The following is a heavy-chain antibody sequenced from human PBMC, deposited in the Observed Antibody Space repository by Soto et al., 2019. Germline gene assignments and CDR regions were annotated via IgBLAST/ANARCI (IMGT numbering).Heavy chain of an antibody. V-gene: IGHV3-74*01. Sequence: GGSLRLSCAASGFIFKSYWMHWVRQAPGKGLVWVSRINTDESSRSYADSVKGRFTISRDNAKNTLYLQMSSLRAEDTAVYFCARDRVPQLGYYGMDVWGQGTTVTVSS. CDR2: INTDESSR. CDR1: GFIFKSYW. J-gene: IGHJ6*02. D-gene: IGHD2-2*01. CDR3: ARDRVPQLGYYGMDV.